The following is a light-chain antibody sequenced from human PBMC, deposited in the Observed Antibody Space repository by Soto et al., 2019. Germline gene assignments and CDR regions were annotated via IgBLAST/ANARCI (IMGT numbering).Light chain of an antibody. J-gene: IGKJ1*01. CDR2: KAS. CDR1: QSISSW. V-gene: IGKV1-5*03. Sequence: DIQMTQSPSTLSASVGDRVTITCRASQSISSWLAWYQQKPGKAPKFLIYKASNLESGVPSRFSGSGSGADFTLTISSLQPEDFATYYCQQTYSTPPTFGQGTKVDIK. CDR3: QQTYSTPPT.